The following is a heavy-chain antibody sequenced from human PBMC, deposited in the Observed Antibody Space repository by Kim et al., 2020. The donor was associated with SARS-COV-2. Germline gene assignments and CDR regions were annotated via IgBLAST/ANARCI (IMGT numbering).Heavy chain of an antibody. CDR1: GFTFSSYA. Sequence: GGSLRLSCAASGFTFSSYAMSWVRQAPGKGLEWVSAISGSGGSTYYADSVKGRFTISRDNSKNTLYLQMNSLRAEDTAVYYCASYGGYCSSTGCYTSPYNWFDPWGQGTLVTVSS. V-gene: IGHV3-23*01. D-gene: IGHD2-2*02. CDR2: ISGSGGST. CDR3: ASYGGYCSSTGCYTSPYNWFDP. J-gene: IGHJ5*02.